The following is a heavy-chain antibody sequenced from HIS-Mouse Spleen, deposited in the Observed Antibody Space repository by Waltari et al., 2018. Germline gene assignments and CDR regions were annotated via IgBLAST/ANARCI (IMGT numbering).Heavy chain of an antibody. CDR3: ARRTNYDSSGYFDY. CDR1: GYTFTVYY. V-gene: IGHV1-2*02. CDR2: INPNSGGT. Sequence: QVQLVQSGAEVKKPGASVKVSCKASGYTFTVYYMHWVRLAPGQGLEWMGWINPNSGGTNYAQKFQGRVTMTRDTSISTAYMELSRLRSDDTAVYYCARRTNYDSSGYFDYWGQGTLVTVSS. J-gene: IGHJ4*02. D-gene: IGHD3-22*01.